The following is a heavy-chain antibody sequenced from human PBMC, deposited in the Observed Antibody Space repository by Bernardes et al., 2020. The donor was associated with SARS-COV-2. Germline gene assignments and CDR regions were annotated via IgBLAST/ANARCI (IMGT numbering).Heavy chain of an antibody. CDR1: GFTFTSYA. V-gene: IGHV3-23*01. CDR2: VGTGGGNT. J-gene: IGHJ4*03. D-gene: IGHD2-15*01. CDR3: AMRKSGANPFDS. Sequence: GGSLRLSCAASGFTFTSYAMTWVRQAPGKGLEWVSIVGTGGGNTYYADSVKGRFTISRDNSRSTLYLQMTSLRAEDTALYYCAMRKSGANPFDSWGQGATVTVSS.